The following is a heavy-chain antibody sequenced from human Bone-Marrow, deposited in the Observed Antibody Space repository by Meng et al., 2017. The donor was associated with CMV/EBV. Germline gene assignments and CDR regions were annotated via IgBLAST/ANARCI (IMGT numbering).Heavy chain of an antibody. CDR1: GFTLSSYG. Sequence: GESLKISCQMSGFTLSSYGMHWVRQAPGKGLEWVAFIRDDGSNTYYADSVKGRFTISRDNSKNTLYLQMNSLRAEDTAVYYCARVKKGPKRYCSSTSCYTGAFDIWGQGTMVTVSS. CDR2: IRDDGSNT. J-gene: IGHJ3*02. CDR3: ARVKKGPKRYCSSTSCYTGAFDI. V-gene: IGHV3-30*02. D-gene: IGHD2-2*02.